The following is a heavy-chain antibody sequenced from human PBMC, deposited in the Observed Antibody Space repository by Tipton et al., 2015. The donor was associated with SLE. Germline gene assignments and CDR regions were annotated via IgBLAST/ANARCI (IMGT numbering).Heavy chain of an antibody. Sequence: QLVQSGPEVKKPGSSVKVSCKASGGTFSIYAISWVRQAPGQGLEWMGGIIPIFGTANYAQKFQGRVTITADESTNTAYMELSSLRSEDTAVYYCARRTIDPYNDYGMDVWGQGTTVTVSS. CDR3: ARRTIDPYNDYGMDV. V-gene: IGHV1-69*01. D-gene: IGHD3-3*01. J-gene: IGHJ6*02. CDR1: GGTFSIYA. CDR2: IIPIFGTA.